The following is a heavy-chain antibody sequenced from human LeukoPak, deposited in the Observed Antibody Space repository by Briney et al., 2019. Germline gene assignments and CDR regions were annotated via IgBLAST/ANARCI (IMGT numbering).Heavy chain of an antibody. V-gene: IGHV4-4*02. CDR2: IYHSGST. CDR3: ARDYTYCSSTSCSDYYYYGMDV. CDR1: GGSISSSNW. Sequence: SETLSLTCAVSGGSISSSNWWSWVRQPPGKGLEWIGEIYHSGSTNYNPSLKSRVTISVDKSKNQFSLKLSSVTAADTAVYYCARDYTYCSSTSCSDYYYYGMDVWGQGTTVTVSS. D-gene: IGHD2-2*01. J-gene: IGHJ6*02.